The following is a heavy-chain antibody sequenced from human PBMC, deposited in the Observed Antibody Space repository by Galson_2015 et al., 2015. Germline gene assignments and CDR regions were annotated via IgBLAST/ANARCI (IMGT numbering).Heavy chain of an antibody. J-gene: IGHJ4*02. CDR3: ARDTNGWSYFDY. CDR1: GGSISTGGHY. V-gene: IGHV4-31*03. Sequence: TLSLTCTVSGGSISTGGHYWSWIRQHPGKGLEWIGYIHYSGSTYCNPSLESRVTISVDTSKNQFSVKLSSVTAADTAIYYCARDTNGWSYFDYWGQGTLVTVSS. CDR2: IHYSGST. D-gene: IGHD6-19*01.